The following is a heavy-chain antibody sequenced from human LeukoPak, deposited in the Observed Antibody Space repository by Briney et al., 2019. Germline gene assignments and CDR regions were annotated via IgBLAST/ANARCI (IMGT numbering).Heavy chain of an antibody. CDR2: ISYDGSNK. J-gene: IGHJ4*02. Sequence: GGSLRLSCAASGFTFSSYGMHWVRQAPGKGLEWVAVISYDGSNKYYADSVKGRFTISRDNSKNTLYLQMNSLRAEDTAVYYCARGRYSSGWYRGGAPYYFDYWGQGTLVTVSS. D-gene: IGHD6-19*01. V-gene: IGHV3-30*03. CDR1: GFTFSSYG. CDR3: ARGRYSSGWYRGGAPYYFDY.